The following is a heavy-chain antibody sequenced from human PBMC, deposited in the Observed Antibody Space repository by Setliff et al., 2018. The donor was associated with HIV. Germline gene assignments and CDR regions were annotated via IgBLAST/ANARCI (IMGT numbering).Heavy chain of an antibody. D-gene: IGHD3-22*01. CDR1: GFTFSSHN. V-gene: IGHV3-21*04. CDR2: ISPSGSYI. J-gene: IGHJ4*02. Sequence: PGGSLRLSCTASGFTFSSHNMNWVRQAPGKGLEWVSSISPSGSYIYYADSMKGRFTISRDNAKNSLYLQMNSLTVEDTAMYYCARVPPDRGGYSIFDSWGQGTLVTVSS. CDR3: ARVPPDRGGYSIFDS.